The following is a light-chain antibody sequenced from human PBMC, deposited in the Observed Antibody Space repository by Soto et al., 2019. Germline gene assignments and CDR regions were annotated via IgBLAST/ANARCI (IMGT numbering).Light chain of an antibody. Sequence: LSPRGLAIPYFRPIQIVGNTYLGWLQQKHGQASRLLIYDASNRATCIPARFSGSGSGTDFSLTISSLEHSDFAVNYFQQRSNSPPLTFGQGTRLEI. CDR1: QIVGNTY. V-gene: IGKV3-11*01. CDR3: QQRSNSPPLT. CDR2: DAS. J-gene: IGKJ5*01.